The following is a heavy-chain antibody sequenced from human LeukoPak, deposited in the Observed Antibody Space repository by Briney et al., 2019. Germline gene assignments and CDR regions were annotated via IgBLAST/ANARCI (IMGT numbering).Heavy chain of an antibody. D-gene: IGHD4-17*01. CDR2: INPNSGGT. CDR3: ALVGEALDY. CDR1: GYTFIGYN. V-gene: IGHV1-2*02. Sequence: ASVKVSCKASGYTFIGYNMHWVRQAPGQGLEWMGWINPNSGGTNYAQSFQGRVTMTRDTSISTAYMELSRLRFDDTAIYYCALVGEALDYWGQGTLVTVSS. J-gene: IGHJ4*02.